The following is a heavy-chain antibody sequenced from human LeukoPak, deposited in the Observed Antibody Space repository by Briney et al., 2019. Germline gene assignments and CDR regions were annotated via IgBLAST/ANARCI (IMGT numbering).Heavy chain of an antibody. Sequence: PGGSLRLSCAAYEFTFSSYWMTWVRQAPGKGLEWVSYISSSSSTIYYADSVKGRFTISRDNAKNSLYLQMNSLRAEDTAVYYCASTQYYDSSGYPYWGQGTLVTVSS. V-gene: IGHV3-48*01. CDR1: EFTFSSYW. CDR2: ISSSSSTI. D-gene: IGHD3-22*01. CDR3: ASTQYYDSSGYPY. J-gene: IGHJ4*02.